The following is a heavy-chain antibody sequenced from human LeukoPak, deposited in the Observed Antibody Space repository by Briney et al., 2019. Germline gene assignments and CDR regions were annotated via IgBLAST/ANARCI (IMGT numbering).Heavy chain of an antibody. CDR3: AKDAGASSAFFDL. CDR1: GFTFTDYG. CDR2: INNSGGNT. Sequence: GGSLRLSCAAAGFTFTDYGMSWGRQAPGKGLEWVSTINNSGGNTHYADSVKGQFTISRDNSKHTLYLQMNSLTDEDTAIYYCAKDAGASSAFFDLWGQGTLVTVSS. D-gene: IGHD2-8*02. V-gene: IGHV3-23*01. J-gene: IGHJ4*02.